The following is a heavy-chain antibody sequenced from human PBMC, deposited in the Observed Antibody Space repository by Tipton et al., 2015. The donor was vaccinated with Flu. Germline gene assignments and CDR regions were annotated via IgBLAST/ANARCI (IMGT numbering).Heavy chain of an antibody. D-gene: IGHD3-22*01. Sequence: TLSLTCTVSGGSISSYYWSWIRQPPGKGLEWIGTIYHIGSPYYNPSLKSRLTISVDTSKNQFSLRLTSVTAADTAVYYCAKLVYFDSSGYYRYYFDYWGQGTLVTVST. J-gene: IGHJ4*02. CDR2: IYHIGSP. CDR3: AKLVYFDSSGYYRYYFDY. V-gene: IGHV4-59*08. CDR1: GGSISSYY.